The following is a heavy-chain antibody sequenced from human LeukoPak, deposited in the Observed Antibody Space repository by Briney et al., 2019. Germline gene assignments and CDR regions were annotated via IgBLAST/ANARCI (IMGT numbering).Heavy chain of an antibody. J-gene: IGHJ6*03. CDR3: TRAPVISGPYGSGTYYLDV. V-gene: IGHV3-21*01. CDR2: ISSSSLYI. D-gene: IGHD3-10*01. Sequence: PGGSLRLSCAASGFTFSSYSMNWVRQAPGKGLQWVSSISSSSLYIYYADSVKGRFTISRDNAKNSLYLQMNSLRPEDSAIYYCTRAPVISGPYGSGTYYLDVWGEGTTVTVSS. CDR1: GFTFSSYS.